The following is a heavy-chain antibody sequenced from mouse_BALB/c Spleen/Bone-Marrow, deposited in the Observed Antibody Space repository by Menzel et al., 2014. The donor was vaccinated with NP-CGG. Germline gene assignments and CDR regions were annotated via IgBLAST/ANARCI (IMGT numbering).Heavy chain of an antibody. Sequence: DVQLVESGGGLVKPGGSLKLSCAASGFTFSDYYMYWVRQTPEKRLEWVATISDGGSYTFYPDSVKGRFTISRDTAKNNLFLQMSSVKSEDTAMYFCAREGGYTYAWFAYWGQGTLGTVSA. J-gene: IGHJ3*01. D-gene: IGHD2-14*01. CDR3: AREGGYTYAWFAY. CDR2: ISDGGSYT. CDR1: GFTFSDYY. V-gene: IGHV5-4*02.